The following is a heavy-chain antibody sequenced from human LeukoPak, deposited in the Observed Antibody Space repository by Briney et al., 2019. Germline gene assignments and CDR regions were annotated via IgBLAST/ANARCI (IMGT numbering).Heavy chain of an antibody. J-gene: IGHJ4*02. Sequence: SVKVSCKASGGTFSSYAISWVRRAPGQGLEWMGGIIPIFGTANYAQKFQGRVTITADESTSTAYMELSSLRSEDTAVYYCAAKTGTTWYYFDYWGQGTLVTVSS. CDR2: IIPIFGTA. D-gene: IGHD1-1*01. V-gene: IGHV1-69*13. CDR3: AAKTGTTWYYFDY. CDR1: GGTFSSYA.